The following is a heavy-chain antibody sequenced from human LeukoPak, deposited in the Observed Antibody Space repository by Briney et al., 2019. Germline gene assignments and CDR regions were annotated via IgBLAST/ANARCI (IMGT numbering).Heavy chain of an antibody. Sequence: ASVKVSCKASGYTFSSHDIYWVRQAPGQGLEWMGWMNLNSGDTYYAQNFQGRFSITSDTSKSTTYMDLASLAPEDTAVYYCANLYGASFQHWGQGTLVTVSS. CDR3: ANLYGASFQH. J-gene: IGHJ1*01. CDR2: MNLNSGDT. CDR1: GYTFSSHD. D-gene: IGHD4-17*01. V-gene: IGHV1-8*01.